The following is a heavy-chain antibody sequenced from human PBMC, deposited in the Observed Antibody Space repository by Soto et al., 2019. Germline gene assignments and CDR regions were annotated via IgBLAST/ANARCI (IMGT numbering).Heavy chain of an antibody. J-gene: IGHJ4*02. CDR3: ASDPYYYASGF. Sequence: GGSLRLSCGASGFRFSDDYMTWSRQAPGKGLEWVSKISGDGTTTYYADSVKGRFTVSRDNAENSVYLQMNSLRAEDTAVYYCASDPYYYASGFWGQGTLVTVSS. V-gene: IGHV3-11*01. D-gene: IGHD3-10*01. CDR1: GFRFSDDY. CDR2: ISGDGTTT.